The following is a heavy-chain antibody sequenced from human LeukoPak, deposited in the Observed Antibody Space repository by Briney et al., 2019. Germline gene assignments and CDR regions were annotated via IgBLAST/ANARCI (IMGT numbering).Heavy chain of an antibody. CDR1: GYTFISYG. Sequence: ASVRVSCKASGYTFISYGITWVRQAPGQGLEWMGWISPYTTKTNYAQSLQGRVTMTTDTSTSTAYMELRSLRSDDTAVYYCARQGGVGPTAPPDYYSYQMDVWGKGTTVTVSS. D-gene: IGHD1-26*01. V-gene: IGHV1-18*01. CDR3: ARQGGVGPTAPPDYYSYQMDV. CDR2: ISPYTTKT. J-gene: IGHJ6*03.